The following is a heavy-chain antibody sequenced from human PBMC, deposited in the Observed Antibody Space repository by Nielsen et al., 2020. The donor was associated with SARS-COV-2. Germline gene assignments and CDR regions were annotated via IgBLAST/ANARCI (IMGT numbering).Heavy chain of an antibody. CDR2: INHSGST. D-gene: IGHD2-2*01. V-gene: IGHV4-34*01. J-gene: IGHJ6*03. Sequence: SQTLSLTCAVYGGSFSGYYWSWIRQPPGKGLEWIGEINHSGSTNYNPSLKSQVTISVDTSKNQFSLKLSSVTAADTAVYYCARGVVVPAASMDVWGKGTTVTVSS. CDR3: ARGVVVPAASMDV. CDR1: GGSFSGYY.